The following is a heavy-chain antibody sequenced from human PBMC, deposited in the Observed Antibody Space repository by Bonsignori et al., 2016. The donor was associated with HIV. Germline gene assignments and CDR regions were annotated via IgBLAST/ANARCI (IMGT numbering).Heavy chain of an antibody. Sequence: GGSLRLSCAASGFTFDDYAMHWVRQAPGKGLEWVSGIKWNSGSIGYADSVKGRFTISRDNAKNSLYLQMNSLRAEDTALYYCAKDKYRFSGSAIFDYWGQGTLVTVSS. CDR2: IKWNSGSI. J-gene: IGHJ4*02. CDR3: AKDKYRFSGSAIFDY. V-gene: IGHV3-9*01. D-gene: IGHD3-10*01. CDR1: GFTFDDYA.